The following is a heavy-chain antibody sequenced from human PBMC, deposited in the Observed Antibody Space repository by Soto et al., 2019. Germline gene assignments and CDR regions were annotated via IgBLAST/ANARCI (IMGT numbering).Heavy chain of an antibody. CDR1: GYTFTSYA. CDR2: INAGNGNT. J-gene: IGHJ3*02. CDR3: ARDQSYYDFWSGYLAADAFDI. V-gene: IGHV1-3*01. Sequence: ASVKVSCKASGYTFTSYAMHWVRQAPGQRLEWMGWINAGNGNTKYAQKFQGRVTMTRDTSTSTVYMELSSLRSEDTAVYYCARDQSYYDFWSGYLAADAFDIWGQGTMVTVSS. D-gene: IGHD3-3*01.